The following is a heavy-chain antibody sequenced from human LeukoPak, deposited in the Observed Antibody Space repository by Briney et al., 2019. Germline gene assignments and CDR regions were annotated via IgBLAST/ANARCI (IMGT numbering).Heavy chain of an antibody. V-gene: IGHV4-34*01. CDR1: GGSFSGYY. CDR2: INHSGST. J-gene: IGHJ4*02. D-gene: IGHD3-16*01. CDR3: TRGAGWLIDY. Sequence: KPSETLSLTCAVYGGSFSGYYWSWIRQPPGKGLEWIGEINHSGSTNYNPSLKSRVTISADTSKNQFSLKLNSLTTADTAVYYCTRGAGWLIDYWGQGILVTVSS.